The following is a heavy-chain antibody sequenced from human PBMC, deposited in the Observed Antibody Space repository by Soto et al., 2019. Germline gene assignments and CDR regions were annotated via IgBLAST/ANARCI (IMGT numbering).Heavy chain of an antibody. D-gene: IGHD2-2*01. V-gene: IGHV4-59*08. CDR3: AIQYCISTSCYLSWFDP. CDR1: GGSISSYY. Sequence: PSETLSLTCTVSGGSISSYYWSWIRQPPGKGLEWIGYIYYSGSTNYNPSLKSRVTISVDTSKNQFSLKLNSMTAADTAVYYCAIQYCISTSCYLSWFDPWGQGTLVTVSS. CDR2: IYYSGST. J-gene: IGHJ5*02.